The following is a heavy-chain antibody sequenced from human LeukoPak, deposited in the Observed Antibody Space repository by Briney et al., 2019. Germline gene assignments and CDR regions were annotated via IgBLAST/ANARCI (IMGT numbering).Heavy chain of an antibody. CDR2: IYTSGST. CDR1: GYSITSGYY. CDR3: ARPIRN. V-gene: IGHV4-38-2*02. J-gene: IGHJ4*02. Sequence: SETLSLTCTVSGYSITSGYYWGWIRQSPGKGLEWIGRIYTSGSTNYNPSLESRVTISVDTSKNQFSLSLSSVTAADTAVYYCARPIRNWGQGTLVIVSS.